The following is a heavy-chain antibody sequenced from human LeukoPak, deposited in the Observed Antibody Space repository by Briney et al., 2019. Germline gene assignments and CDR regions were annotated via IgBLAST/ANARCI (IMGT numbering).Heavy chain of an antibody. Sequence: GGSLRLSCGASGFTFSSYWMHWVRQAPGKELVCVARINGDGRSTDYAGTVKGRFTISRDNAKNTLYLQMNSLRAEDTAVYYCARDKGDYYYYYMDVWGKGTTVTVSS. V-gene: IGHV3-74*01. J-gene: IGHJ6*03. CDR3: ARDKGDYYYYYMDV. CDR1: GFTFSSYW. CDR2: INGDGRST. D-gene: IGHD3-10*01.